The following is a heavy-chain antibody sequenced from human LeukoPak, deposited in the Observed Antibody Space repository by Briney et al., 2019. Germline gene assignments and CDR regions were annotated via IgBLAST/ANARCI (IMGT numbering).Heavy chain of an antibody. CDR3: ARGNSGWSYIDY. J-gene: IGHJ4*02. CDR1: GFTFSDYY. V-gene: IGHV3-11*01. D-gene: IGHD6-19*01. CDR2: IRSSGSTI. Sequence: LGGSLRLSCAASGFTFSDYYMSWIRQAPGKGLEWVSYIRSSGSTISYADSVKGRFSISRDNAKNSLYLQMNSLRAEDTAVYYCARGNSGWSYIDYWGQGTLVTVSS.